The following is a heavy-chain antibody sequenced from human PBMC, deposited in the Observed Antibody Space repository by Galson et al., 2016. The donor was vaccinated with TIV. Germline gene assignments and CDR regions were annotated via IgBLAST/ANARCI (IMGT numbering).Heavy chain of an antibody. V-gene: IGHV3-23*01. CDR3: AKDRGYFEGFDH. CDR1: GFRFNEYE. J-gene: IGHJ4*02. D-gene: IGHD6-25*01. CDR2: LSGGATNT. Sequence: SLRLSCAASGFRFNEYEMSWVRQAPGKGLERVSALSGGATNTYYSDSVKGRFTISRDNSQNKVFLEMDSLRVDDTAVYYCAKDRGYFEGFDHWGPGTLVTVSS.